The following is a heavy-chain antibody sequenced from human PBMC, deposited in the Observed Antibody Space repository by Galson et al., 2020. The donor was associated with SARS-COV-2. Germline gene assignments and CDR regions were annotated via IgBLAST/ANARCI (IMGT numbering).Heavy chain of an antibody. J-gene: IGHJ6*02. D-gene: IGHD6-13*01. Sequence: SGPTLVKPTQTLTLTCTFSGFSLSTSGMCVSWIRQPTGKALEWLALIDWDDDKYYSTSLKTRLTISKDTSKNQVVLTMTNMDPVDTATYYCARITVEQQLVQDYYYGMDVWGQGTTVTVSS. CDR1: GFSLSTSGMC. CDR2: IDWDDDK. V-gene: IGHV2-70*01. CDR3: ARITVEQQLVQDYYYGMDV.